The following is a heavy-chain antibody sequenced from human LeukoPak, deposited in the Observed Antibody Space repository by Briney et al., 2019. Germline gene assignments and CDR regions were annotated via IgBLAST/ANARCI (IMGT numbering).Heavy chain of an antibody. CDR2: ISGSGGST. CDR1: GFTFSSYA. CDR3: ARIYCTNGVCQFDY. Sequence: PGGSLRLSCAASGFTFSSYAMSWVRRAPGKGLEWVSAISGSGGSTYYADSVKGRFTISRDNSKNTLYLRMNSLRAEDTAVYYCARIYCTNGVCQFDYWGQGTLVTVSS. J-gene: IGHJ4*02. V-gene: IGHV3-23*01. D-gene: IGHD2-8*01.